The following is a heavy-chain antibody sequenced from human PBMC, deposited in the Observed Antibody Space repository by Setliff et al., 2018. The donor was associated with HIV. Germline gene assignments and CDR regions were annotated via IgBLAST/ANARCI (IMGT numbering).Heavy chain of an antibody. D-gene: IGHD3-22*01. CDR2: INHSGST. CDR3: ARRVVITTGSYYFDY. Sequence: SETLSLTCAVYGGSFSGYYWSWIRQPPGKGLEWMGEINHSGSTNYNPSLKSRVTISVDTSKNQFSLKLSSVTPADTAVYYCARRVVITTGSYYFDYWGQGTLVTVSS. J-gene: IGHJ4*02. CDR1: GGSFSGYY. V-gene: IGHV4-34*01.